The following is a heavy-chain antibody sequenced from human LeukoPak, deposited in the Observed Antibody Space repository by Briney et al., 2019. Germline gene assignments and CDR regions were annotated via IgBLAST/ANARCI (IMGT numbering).Heavy chain of an antibody. Sequence: SETLSLTCAVSGDSISSNYWWSWVRQSPGKGLEWIGEILQSGSTNYNPSLRSRVTISIDKSKNQFSLNLSSVTAADTAVYYCARGGPLYGDYLDWFDPWGQGTLVTVSS. CDR1: GDSISSNYW. CDR3: ARGGPLYGDYLDWFDP. J-gene: IGHJ5*02. CDR2: ILQSGST. D-gene: IGHD4-17*01. V-gene: IGHV4-4*02.